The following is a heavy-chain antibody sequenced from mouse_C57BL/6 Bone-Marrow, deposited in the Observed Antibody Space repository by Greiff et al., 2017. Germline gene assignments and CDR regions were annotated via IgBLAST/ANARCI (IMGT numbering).Heavy chain of an antibody. Sequence: QVQLQQSGAELARPGASVKLSCKASGYTFTSYGISWVKQSTGQGLEWIGEIYTRSGNTYSNEKFKGKVTRTADKSSSTSYMELRSLTSEDSAVYFCAPSGGLFAYWGQGTLVTVSA. V-gene: IGHV1-81*01. CDR1: GYTFTSYG. D-gene: IGHD6-1*01. J-gene: IGHJ3*01. CDR3: APSGGLFAY. CDR2: IYTRSGNT.